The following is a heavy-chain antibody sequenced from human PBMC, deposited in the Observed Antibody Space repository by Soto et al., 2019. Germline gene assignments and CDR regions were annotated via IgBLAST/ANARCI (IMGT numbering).Heavy chain of an antibody. Sequence: GGSLRLSCAASGFTFSNAWMSWVRQAPGKGLEWVGRIKSKTDGGTTDYAAPVKGRFTISRDDSKNTLYLQMNSLKTEDTAVYYCIIDSLRWLGLDYWGQGTLVNVFS. D-gene: IGHD4-17*01. V-gene: IGHV3-15*01. CDR2: IKSKTDGGTT. CDR1: GFTFSNAW. J-gene: IGHJ4*02. CDR3: IIDSLRWLGLDY.